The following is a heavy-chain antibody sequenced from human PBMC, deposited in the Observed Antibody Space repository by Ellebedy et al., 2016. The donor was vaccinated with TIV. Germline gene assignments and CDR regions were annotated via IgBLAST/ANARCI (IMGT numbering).Heavy chain of an antibody. J-gene: IGHJ5*02. CDR3: ARDTRFIDHQENWFDP. Sequence: GGSLRLSCTASGFIFSDYQMSWIRQAPGKGLECISYISSGGGTVFCADSVKGRFTISRDNAKNSLYLQMNSLRGDDTAVYFCARDTRFIDHQENWFDPWGQGTLVTVSS. CDR1: GFIFSDYQ. D-gene: IGHD1-14*01. CDR2: ISSGGGTV. V-gene: IGHV3-11*01.